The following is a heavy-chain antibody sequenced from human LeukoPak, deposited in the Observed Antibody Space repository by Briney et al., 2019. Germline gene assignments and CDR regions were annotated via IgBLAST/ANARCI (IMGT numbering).Heavy chain of an antibody. D-gene: IGHD6-13*01. CDR1: GGSFSGYY. CDR2: INHSEST. CDR3: ARGGGYSSSWYGPWFDP. Sequence: SETLSLTCAVYGGSFSGYYWSWIRQPPGKGLEWIGEINHSESTNYNPSLKSRVTISVDTSKNQSSLKLSPVPAADTAVYYCARGGGYSSSWYGPWFDPWGQGTLVTVSS. V-gene: IGHV4-34*01. J-gene: IGHJ5*02.